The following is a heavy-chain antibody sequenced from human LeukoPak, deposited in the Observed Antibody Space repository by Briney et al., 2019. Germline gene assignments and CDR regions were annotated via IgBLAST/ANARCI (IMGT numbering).Heavy chain of an antibody. CDR2: IKQDGSEK. CDR3: ASSFSSGWHVADYFDY. J-gene: IGHJ4*02. CDR1: GFTFSNYW. Sequence: GGSLRLSCAASGFTFSNYWMNWVRQVPGKWREWVANIKQDGSEKYYVDSVKGRLTISRDNAKNSVYLQMNSLRVEDTAVYYCASSFSSGWHVADYFDYWGQGTLVTVSS. V-gene: IGHV3-7*01. D-gene: IGHD6-19*01.